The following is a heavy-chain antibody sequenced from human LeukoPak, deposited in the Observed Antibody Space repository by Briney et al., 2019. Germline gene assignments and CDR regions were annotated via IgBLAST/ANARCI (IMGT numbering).Heavy chain of an antibody. CDR1: GYSFTSYW. CDR2: IYPGDSDT. Sequence: GESLKISCKGSGYSFTSYWIGWVRQMPGKGLEWMGIIYPGDSDTRYSPSFQGQVTISADKSISTAYLQWSSLKASDTAMYYCARSGYCSSTSCPPWWFDPWGQGTLVTVSS. D-gene: IGHD2-2*03. J-gene: IGHJ5*02. V-gene: IGHV5-51*01. CDR3: ARSGYCSSTSCPPWWFDP.